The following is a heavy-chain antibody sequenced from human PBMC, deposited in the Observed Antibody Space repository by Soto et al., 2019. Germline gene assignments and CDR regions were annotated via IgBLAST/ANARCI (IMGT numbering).Heavy chain of an antibody. CDR2: INHSGST. Sequence: PSETLSLTCAVYGGSFSGYYWSWIRQPPGKGLEWIGEINHSGSTNYNPSLKSRVTISVDTSKNQFSLKLSSVTAADTAVYYCARRVSYVFWSAMSGDWFDPWGEGTLVTVSS. J-gene: IGHJ5*02. CDR3: ARRVSYVFWSAMSGDWFDP. V-gene: IGHV4-34*01. D-gene: IGHD3-3*01. CDR1: GGSFSGYY.